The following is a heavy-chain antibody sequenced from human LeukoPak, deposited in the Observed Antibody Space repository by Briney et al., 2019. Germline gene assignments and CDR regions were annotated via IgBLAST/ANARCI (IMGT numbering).Heavy chain of an antibody. V-gene: IGHV4-61*02. J-gene: IGHJ3*02. CDR1: GGSMSSGSDY. CDR2: SYNSGSI. CDR3: ARDPGGAVFDI. D-gene: IGHD1-26*01. Sequence: TLSLTCTVSGGSMSSGSDYGRWSRQPAGRGLEWIVRSYNSGSINYNPSLKSRVTISVDTSKNQFSLKLSSVTAADTAMYYCARDPGGAVFDIWGQGTMVTVSS.